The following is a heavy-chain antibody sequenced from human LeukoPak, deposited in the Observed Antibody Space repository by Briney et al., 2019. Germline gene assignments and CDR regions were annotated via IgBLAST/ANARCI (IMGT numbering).Heavy chain of an antibody. V-gene: IGHV4-30-2*01. D-gene: IGHD5-12*01. CDR2: IYHSGST. CDR3: ASVYSGYDGYYFDY. Sequence: SETLSLTCAVSGCSISSGGYSWSWIRQPPGKGLEWIGYIYHSGSTYYNPSLKSRVTISVDRSKNQFSLKLSSVTAADTAVYYCASVYSGYDGYYFDYWGQGTLVTVSS. CDR1: GCSISSGGYS. J-gene: IGHJ4*02.